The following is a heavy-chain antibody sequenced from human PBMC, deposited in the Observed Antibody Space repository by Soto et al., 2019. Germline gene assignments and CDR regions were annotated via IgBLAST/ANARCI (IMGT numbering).Heavy chain of an antibody. J-gene: IGHJ6*02. V-gene: IGHV5-51*01. D-gene: IGHD3-10*01. Sequence: GESLKISCKGSGYRFTSYWIGWVRQMPGKGLEWMGIISPGDSDTRCSTSFQGQVTISADKSISTAYLQWSSLKASYTAMYYCARRGSGSGSYDTSHYYYGMDVWGQGTTVTVSS. CDR1: GYRFTSYW. CDR3: ARRGSGSGSYDTSHYYYGMDV. CDR2: ISPGDSDT.